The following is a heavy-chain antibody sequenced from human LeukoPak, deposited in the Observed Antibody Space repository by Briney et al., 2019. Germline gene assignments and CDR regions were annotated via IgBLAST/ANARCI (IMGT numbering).Heavy chain of an antibody. J-gene: IGHJ4*02. CDR3: ARQKYQRGPDVSYFDY. D-gene: IGHD2-8*01. CDR2: ITSSSRYI. CDR1: GFTFSSYN. V-gene: IGHV3-21*01. Sequence: GGSLRLSCAVSGFTFSSYNMNWVRQAPGKGLEWVSSITSSSRYIYYADSVKGRFTISRDNAKNSLYLQMNSLRAEDTAVYYCARQKYQRGPDVSYFDYWGQGTLVTVSS.